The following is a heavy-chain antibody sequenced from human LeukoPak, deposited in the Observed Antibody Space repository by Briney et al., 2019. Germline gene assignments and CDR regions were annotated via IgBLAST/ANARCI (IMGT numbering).Heavy chain of an antibody. CDR3: TRPEYYGSGSYYDY. V-gene: IGHV3-15*01. J-gene: IGHJ4*02. CDR1: GFTFSNAW. D-gene: IGHD3-10*01. Sequence: PGGSLRLSCAASGFTFSNAWMSWVRQAPGKGLEWVGRIKSKTDGGTTDYAAPVKGRFTISRDDSKNTLYLQMTSLKTEDTAVYYCTRPEYYGSGSYYDYWGQGTLVTVSS. CDR2: IKSKTDGGTT.